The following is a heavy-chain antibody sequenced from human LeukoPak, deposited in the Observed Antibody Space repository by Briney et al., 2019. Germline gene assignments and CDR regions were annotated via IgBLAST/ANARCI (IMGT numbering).Heavy chain of an antibody. CDR1: GFTFSSYG. CDR2: IRYDGSNK. Sequence: GGSLRLSCAASGFTFSSYGMHWVRQAPGKGLEGVAFIRYDGSNKYYADSVKGRFTISRDNSKNTLYLQMNSLRAEDTAVYYCTKNAVAVAGTADYWGQGTLVTVSS. CDR3: TKNAVAVAGTADY. V-gene: IGHV3-30*02. J-gene: IGHJ4*02. D-gene: IGHD6-19*01.